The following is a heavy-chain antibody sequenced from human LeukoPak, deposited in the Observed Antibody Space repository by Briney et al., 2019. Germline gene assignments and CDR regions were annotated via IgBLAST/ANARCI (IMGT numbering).Heavy chain of an antibody. CDR2: IYYSGGT. Sequence: SETLSLTCTVSGGSLSSGSYYWSWIRQPPGKGLEWIGYIYYSGGTNYNPSLKSRVTISVDTSKNQFALKLSSVTAADTAVYYCARVPVKLLWFEELSSWGQGTLVTVSS. CDR3: ARVPVKLLWFEELSS. J-gene: IGHJ4*02. CDR1: GGSLSSGSYY. V-gene: IGHV4-61*01. D-gene: IGHD3-10*01.